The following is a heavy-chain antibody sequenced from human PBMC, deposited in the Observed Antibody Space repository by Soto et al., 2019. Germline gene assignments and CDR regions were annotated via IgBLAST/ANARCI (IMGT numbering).Heavy chain of an antibody. D-gene: IGHD4-4*01. CDR3: ARHEQFYYYYYGMDV. V-gene: IGHV5-51*01. CDR1: GYSFTTYW. CDR2: INPGDSDI. Sequence: GGSVKISCKASGYSFTTYWIAWVRQMPGKGLEWMGIINPGDSDIRYSPSFQGQVTISADNSISTAYLQWSSLKASDTAMYYCARHEQFYYYYYGMDVWGQGTAVTVSS. J-gene: IGHJ6*02.